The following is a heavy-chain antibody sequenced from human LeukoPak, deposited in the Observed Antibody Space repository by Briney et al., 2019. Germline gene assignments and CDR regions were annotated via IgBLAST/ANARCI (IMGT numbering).Heavy chain of an antibody. J-gene: IGHJ4*02. D-gene: IGHD6-19*01. CDR3: ARGPESSGWYYDY. CDR2: IIWNGGST. Sequence: RPGGSLRVSCAASGFPFDDLGMSWVGQAPGKGLGWVAGIIWNGGSTGYADCAKGRFTLSRDNAKTSLYLQMNSLRAEDTALYYCARGPESSGWYYDYWGQGNLVTVSS. V-gene: IGHV3-20*04. CDR1: GFPFDDLG.